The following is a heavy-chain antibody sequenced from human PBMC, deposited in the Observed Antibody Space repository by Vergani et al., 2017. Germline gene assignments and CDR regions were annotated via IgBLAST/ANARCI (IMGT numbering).Heavy chain of an antibody. D-gene: IGHD3-22*01. CDR2: ISYDGSNK. CDR1: GFTFSSYG. Sequence: QVQLVESGGGVVQPGRSLRLSCAASGFTFSSYGMHWVRQAPGKGLEWVAVISYDGSNKYYADSVKGRFTISRDNSKNTLYLQMNSLRAEDTAVYYCAGDNRVYYDTPLNWFDPWGQGTLVTVSS. CDR3: AGDNRVYYDTPLNWFDP. V-gene: IGHV3-30*03. J-gene: IGHJ5*02.